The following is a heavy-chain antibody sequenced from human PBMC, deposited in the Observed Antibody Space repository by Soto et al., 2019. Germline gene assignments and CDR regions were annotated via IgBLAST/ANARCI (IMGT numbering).Heavy chain of an antibody. CDR3: ARSGYCSSTSCYAVFGWFDP. J-gene: IGHJ5*02. CDR1: GFSLSTSGVG. V-gene: IGHV2-5*01. Sequence: QITSKESGPTLVKPTQTLTLTCTFSGFSLSTSGVGVGWIRQPPGKALEWLALIYWNDDKRYSPSLKSRLTITKDTSKNQVVLTMTNMDPVDTATYYCARSGYCSSTSCYAVFGWFDPWGQGTLVTVSS. CDR2: IYWNDDK. D-gene: IGHD2-2*01.